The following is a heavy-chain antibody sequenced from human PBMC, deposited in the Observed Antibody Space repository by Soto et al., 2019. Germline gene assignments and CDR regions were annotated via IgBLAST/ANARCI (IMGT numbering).Heavy chain of an antibody. CDR1: GGSFSGYY. J-gene: IGHJ3*02. D-gene: IGHD3-22*01. V-gene: IGHV4-34*01. Sequence: SETLSLTCAVYGGSFSGYYWSWIRQPPGKGLEWIGEINHSGSTNYNPSLKSRVTISVDTSKNQFSLKLSSVTAADTAVYYCGRGFGRAIVVAPVVRVFNIGAKGKMPTVS. CDR2: INHSGST. CDR3: GRGFGRAIVVAPVVRVFNI.